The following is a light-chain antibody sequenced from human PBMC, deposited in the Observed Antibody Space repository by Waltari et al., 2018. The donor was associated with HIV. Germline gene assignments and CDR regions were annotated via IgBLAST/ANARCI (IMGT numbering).Light chain of an antibody. J-gene: IGLJ3*02. CDR2: EVS. CDR3: SSYTSSSTLV. V-gene: IGLV2-14*01. CDR1: SRAVGGYNY. Sequence: QSALTQPASVSGSPGQPITLSCPGTSRAVGGYNYVPWYQQHPGKAPKLMIYEVSNRPSGVSNRFSGSKSGNTASLTISGLQAEDEADYYCSSYTSSSTLVFGGGTKLTVL.